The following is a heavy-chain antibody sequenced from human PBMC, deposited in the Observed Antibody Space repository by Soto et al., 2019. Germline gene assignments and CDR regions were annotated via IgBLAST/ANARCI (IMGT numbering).Heavy chain of an antibody. J-gene: IGHJ4*02. Sequence: QVQLQESGPGLVKPSETLSLTCTVSGASISSYYWSWIRQPAGKGLEWIGRINPSGSTNYNPSLNSRVTMSVDTSKNQFSLKLTSVTAADTAVYYCARESVGERPLDYWGQGTLVTVSS. CDR1: GASISSYY. CDR2: INPSGST. CDR3: ARESVGERPLDY. D-gene: IGHD3-16*01. V-gene: IGHV4-4*07.